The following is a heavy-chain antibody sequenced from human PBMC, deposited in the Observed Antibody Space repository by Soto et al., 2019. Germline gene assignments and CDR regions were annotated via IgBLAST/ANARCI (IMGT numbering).Heavy chain of an antibody. Sequence: PGGSLRLSCAASGFTFSSYEMTWVRQAPGKGLEWVSYISSSGSTIYYADSVKGRFTISRDNAKNSLYLQMNSLRAEDTAVYYCARDEYPYRISLYRTMGSGMDVWGQGTTVTVSS. V-gene: IGHV3-48*03. J-gene: IGHJ6*02. CDR2: ISSSGSTI. CDR1: GFTFSSYE. CDR3: ARDEYPYRISLYRTMGSGMDV. D-gene: IGHD6-13*01.